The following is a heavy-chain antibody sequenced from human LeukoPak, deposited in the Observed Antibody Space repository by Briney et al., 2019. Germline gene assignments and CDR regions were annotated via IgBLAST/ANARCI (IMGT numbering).Heavy chain of an antibody. J-gene: IGHJ5*02. D-gene: IGHD3-3*02. Sequence: PGGSLRLSCAASGFTFSSYAMHWVRQAPGKGLEYVSAISSNGGSTYYANSVKGRFTISRDNSKNTLYLQMGSLRAEDMAVYYCARDQGPGISFTFDPWGQGTLVTVSS. CDR3: ARDQGPGISFTFDP. CDR1: GFTFSSYA. V-gene: IGHV3-64*01. CDR2: ISSNGGST.